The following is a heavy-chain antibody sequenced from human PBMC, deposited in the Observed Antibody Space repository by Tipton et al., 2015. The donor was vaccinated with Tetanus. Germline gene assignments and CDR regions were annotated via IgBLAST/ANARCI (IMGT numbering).Heavy chain of an antibody. CDR2: ISGHSTYI. V-gene: IGHV3-21*01. CDR3: AREDGGPTLDYFDS. CDR1: GFTFSNYA. D-gene: IGHD3-16*01. Sequence: GSLRLSCVASGFTFSNYAMSWVRQAPGKGLQWVSSISGHSTYIHYAESVRGRFTLSRDNSQNTLYLQMNSLKVGDTAVYYCAREDGGPTLDYFDSWGQGALVIVSS. J-gene: IGHJ4*02.